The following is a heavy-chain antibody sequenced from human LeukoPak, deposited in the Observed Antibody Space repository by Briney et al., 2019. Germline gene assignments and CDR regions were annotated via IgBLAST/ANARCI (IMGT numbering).Heavy chain of an antibody. Sequence: GGSLRLSCAASGFTFSSYSMNWVRQAPGKGLEWVAFIRYDGSTKHYADSVKGRFTFSRDNSKNTLYLQMNSLRAEDTAVYYCARASSSWYYFDYWGQGTLVTVSS. CDR2: IRYDGSTK. J-gene: IGHJ4*02. CDR3: ARASSSWYYFDY. V-gene: IGHV3-30*02. CDR1: GFTFSSYS. D-gene: IGHD6-13*01.